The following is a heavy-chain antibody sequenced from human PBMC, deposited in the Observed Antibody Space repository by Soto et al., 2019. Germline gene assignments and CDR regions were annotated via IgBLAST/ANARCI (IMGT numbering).Heavy chain of an antibody. CDR3: AILAIGSAPSPMHY. CDR2: ISYDGSNK. D-gene: IGHD3-10*01. V-gene: IGHV3-30*03. J-gene: IGHJ4*02. Sequence: QVQLVESGGGVIQPGRSLRLSCAASGFTFSSYGMHWVRQAPGKGLEWVAVISYDGSNKYYADSVKGRFTISRDNSKNTLYLQMNSLRAEDTAVYYCAILAIGSAPSPMHYWGQGTLVTVSS. CDR1: GFTFSSYG.